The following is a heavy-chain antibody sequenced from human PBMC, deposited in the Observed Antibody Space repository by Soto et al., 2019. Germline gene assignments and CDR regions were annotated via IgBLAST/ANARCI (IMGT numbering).Heavy chain of an antibody. D-gene: IGHD6-25*01. CDR1: GVSVSSGSYF. CDR3: GAATNDNYFDF. J-gene: IGHJ4*02. V-gene: IGHV4-61*01. Sequence: PSETLSLTCNVFGVSVSSGSYFWSWNRQPPGKGLEWIGNIYYSGATNYNHSLKNQDTISVDTSRNQFSLRLSSVNAADSAVYYCGAATNDNYFDFWGQGDLVTVSS. CDR2: IYYSGAT.